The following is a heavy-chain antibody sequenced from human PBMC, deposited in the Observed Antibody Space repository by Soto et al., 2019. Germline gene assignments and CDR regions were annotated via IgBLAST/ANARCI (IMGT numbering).Heavy chain of an antibody. CDR1: GGTFSSYA. CDR3: ARGYCSGGSCYGYYYYGMDV. J-gene: IGHJ6*02. CDR2: IIPIFGTA. Sequence: QVQLVQSGAEVKKPGSSVKVSCKASGGTFSSYAISWVRQAPGQGLEWMGGIIPIFGTANYAQKFQGRVTITADESTSTAYMERSSLRSEDTAVYYCARGYCSGGSCYGYYYYGMDVWGQGTTVTVSS. D-gene: IGHD2-15*01. V-gene: IGHV1-69*01.